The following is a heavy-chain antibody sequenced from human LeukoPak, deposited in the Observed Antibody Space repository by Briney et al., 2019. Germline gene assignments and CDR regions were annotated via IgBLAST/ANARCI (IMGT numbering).Heavy chain of an antibody. D-gene: IGHD3-3*01. J-gene: IGHJ4*02. Sequence: SETLSLTCTVSGTSITSSSFYWGWIRQAPGKGLEWIGTIYYTGSTYYNPSLKSRVTISVDTSKNQFSLKLSSVTAADTAVYYCARVPIFGVVIYYFDYWGQGTLVTVSS. CDR3: ARVPIFGVVIYYFDY. CDR2: IYYTGST. CDR1: GTSITSSSFY. V-gene: IGHV4-39*07.